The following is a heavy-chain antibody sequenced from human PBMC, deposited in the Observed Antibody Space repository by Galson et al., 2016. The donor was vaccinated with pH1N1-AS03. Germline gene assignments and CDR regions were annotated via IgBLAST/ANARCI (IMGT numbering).Heavy chain of an antibody. D-gene: IGHD3-22*01. J-gene: IGHJ6*02. CDR3: SRDGQLWPHYYRWDV. V-gene: IGHV4-61*01. Sequence: SETLSLTCSVSGAPITSGSHYWTWLRQLPGKGLEWIGYIYYSETTKFNPSLATRVTMSVDRSKSQFSLNLMSVTAADTAVYFCSRDGQLWPHYYRWDVWCQGTTVTVSS. CDR2: IYYSETT. CDR1: GAPITSGSHY.